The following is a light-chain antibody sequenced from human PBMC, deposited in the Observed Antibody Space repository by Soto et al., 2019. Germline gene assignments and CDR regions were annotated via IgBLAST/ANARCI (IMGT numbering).Light chain of an antibody. CDR3: QQRSNWPPT. J-gene: IGKJ5*01. CDR2: DAS. V-gene: IGKV3-11*01. CDR1: QSVSSY. Sequence: EIVMTQSPASLSVSPGGRVTLSCRASQSVSSYLAWYQQKPGQAPRLLIYDASNRATGIPARFSGSGSGTDFTLTISSLEPEDFAVYYCQQRSNWPPTFGQGTRLEIK.